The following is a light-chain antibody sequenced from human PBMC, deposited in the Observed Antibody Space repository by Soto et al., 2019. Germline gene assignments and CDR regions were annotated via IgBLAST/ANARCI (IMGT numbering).Light chain of an antibody. Sequence: DIQMTQSPSTLSASVGDRVTITCRASQNINNWLAWFQQKPGEAPKLLIYDASTLESGVPSRFSGSGSGTEFTLTISSLQPDDFATYYCQQYNSYPWTFGQGTKVDIK. V-gene: IGKV1-5*01. CDR1: QNINNW. J-gene: IGKJ1*01. CDR2: DAS. CDR3: QQYNSYPWT.